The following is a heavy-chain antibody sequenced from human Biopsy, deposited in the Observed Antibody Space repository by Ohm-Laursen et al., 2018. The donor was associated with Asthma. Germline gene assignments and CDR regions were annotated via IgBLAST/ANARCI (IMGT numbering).Heavy chain of an antibody. CDR2: ISYDGYKK. CDR1: GFTFSSYA. V-gene: IGHV3-30-3*01. Sequence: SLRLSCAASGFTFSSYAMHWVRQAPGRGLELVAVISYDGYKKYYADSVKGRFTISRDNSKNTLYLQMNSLRAEDTAVYYCPKDVFPGWEVRRGPDYWGQGTLVTVSA. CDR3: PKDVFPGWEVRRGPDY. D-gene: IGHD1-26*01. J-gene: IGHJ4*02.